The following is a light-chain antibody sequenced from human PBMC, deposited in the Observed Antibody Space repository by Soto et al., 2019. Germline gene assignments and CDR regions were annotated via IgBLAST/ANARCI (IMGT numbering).Light chain of an antibody. V-gene: IGKV3-15*01. CDR2: GAS. CDR3: QQYNDWPWT. J-gene: IGKJ1*01. Sequence: EIVLTQSPGTLSLSPGERATLSCRASQTVSSSFLAWYQQTPGQAPRLLIHGASTRAPGFPARFSGSGSGTDFTLTISSLQSEDFAVYYCQQYNDWPWTFGQGTKVDI. CDR1: QTVSSS.